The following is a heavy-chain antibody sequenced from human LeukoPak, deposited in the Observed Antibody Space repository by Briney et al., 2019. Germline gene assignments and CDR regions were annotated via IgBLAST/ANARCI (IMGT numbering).Heavy chain of an antibody. V-gene: IGHV4-61*05. D-gene: IGHD3-10*01. Sequence: SETLSLTCTVSGGSISSSSYYWGWIRQPPGKGLEWIGYIYYSGSTNYNSSLKSRVTISVDTSKNQFSLKLSSVTAADTAVYYCARAPGGYGSGSRGAFDIWGQGTMVTVSS. CDR1: GGSISSSSYY. CDR2: IYYSGST. J-gene: IGHJ3*02. CDR3: ARAPGGYGSGSRGAFDI.